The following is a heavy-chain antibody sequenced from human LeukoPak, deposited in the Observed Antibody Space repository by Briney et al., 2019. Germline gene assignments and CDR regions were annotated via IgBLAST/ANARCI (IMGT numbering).Heavy chain of an antibody. Sequence: PGGSLRLSCAASGFTFRNYAMSWVRQAPGKGLEWVSAIGGSGGSTYYVDSVKGRFTISRDNSKNTLYLQMNSLRAEDTAVYYCAKDPITMNRGVNNDIDYWGQGTLVTVSS. D-gene: IGHD3-10*01. V-gene: IGHV3-23*01. CDR3: AKDPITMNRGVNNDIDY. CDR2: IGGSGGST. CDR1: GFTFRNYA. J-gene: IGHJ4*02.